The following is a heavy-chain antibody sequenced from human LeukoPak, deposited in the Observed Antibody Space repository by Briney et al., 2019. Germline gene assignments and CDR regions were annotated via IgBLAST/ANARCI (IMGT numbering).Heavy chain of an antibody. V-gene: IGHV3-21*01. CDR1: GFTFSSYS. CDR3: ARGGRTYYYGSDGQTYFFDY. CDR2: ISSSSDI. Sequence: KTGGSLRLSCAASGFTFSSYSMNWVRQAPGKGLEWVSSISSSSDIYYADSVKGRFTVSRDNAKNSLYLQMNSLRAEDTAMYYCARGGRTYYYGSDGQTYFFDYWGQGTLVTVSS. J-gene: IGHJ4*02. D-gene: IGHD3-10*01.